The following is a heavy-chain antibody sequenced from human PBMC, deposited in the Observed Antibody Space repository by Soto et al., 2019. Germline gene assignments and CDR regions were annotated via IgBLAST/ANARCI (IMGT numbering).Heavy chain of an antibody. Sequence: GESLKISCKGSGYSFTSYWIGWVLQIPGKGLEWMGIIYPGDSDTRYSPSFQGQVTISADKSISTAYLQWSSLKASDTAMYYCVRGLRGKNYDIFTGPSFYYYGMSVSGQGTSVLVSS. CDR3: VRGLRGKNYDIFTGPSFYYYGMSV. D-gene: IGHD3-9*01. CDR2: IYPGDSDT. V-gene: IGHV5-51*01. CDR1: GYSFTSYW. J-gene: IGHJ6*02.